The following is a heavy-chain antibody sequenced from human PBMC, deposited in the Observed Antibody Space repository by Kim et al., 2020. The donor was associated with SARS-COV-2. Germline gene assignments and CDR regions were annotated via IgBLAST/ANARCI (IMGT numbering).Heavy chain of an antibody. CDR2: IWYDGSNK. V-gene: IGHV3-33*06. J-gene: IGHJ4*02. D-gene: IGHD6-13*01. CDR1: GFTFSSYG. CDR3: AKGLDSSSWYYFDY. Sequence: GGSLRLSCAASGFTFSSYGMHWVRQAPGKGLEWVAVIWYDGSNKYYADSVKGRFTISRDNSKNTLYLQMNSLRAEDTAVYYCAKGLDSSSWYYFDYWGQGILVTVSS.